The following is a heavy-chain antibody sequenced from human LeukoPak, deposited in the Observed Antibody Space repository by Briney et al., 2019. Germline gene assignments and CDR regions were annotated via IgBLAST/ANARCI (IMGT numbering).Heavy chain of an antibody. V-gene: IGHV4-34*01. CDR3: ARQGADTGGFDGHFDY. D-gene: IGHD7-27*01. CDR1: GESFSGYY. J-gene: IGHJ4*02. CDR2: TNHRGST. Sequence: SETLSLTCAVYGESFSGYYWSWIRQPPGRGLQWIGETNHRGSTNYNPSLKSRVTISLDTAKKYFFLNLTSVTAADTAVYYCARQGADTGGFDGHFDYWGQGILVTVSS.